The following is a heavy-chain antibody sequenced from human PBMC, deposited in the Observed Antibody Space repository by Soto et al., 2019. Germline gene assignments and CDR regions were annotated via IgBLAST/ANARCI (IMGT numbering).Heavy chain of an antibody. V-gene: IGHV1-69*01. Sequence: QGQRVQSGAEVKKPGSSVKGSCKASGCTFSRHAISWVRQAPGQGLEWMGGFIPIFGTANYAQKFQGSVTITADESTSTAYMELSSLRFEDTAVYYCARALVEHTTTGWRDPWGQGTLVTVSS. CDR2: FIPIFGTA. J-gene: IGHJ5*02. CDR3: ARALVEHTTTGWRDP. CDR1: GCTFSRHA. D-gene: IGHD1-26*01.